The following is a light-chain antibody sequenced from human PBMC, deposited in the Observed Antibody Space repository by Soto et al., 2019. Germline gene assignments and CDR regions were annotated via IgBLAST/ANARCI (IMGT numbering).Light chain of an antibody. CDR3: QQYNTYST. Sequence: EIQMTQSPSSLSASVGDRVTITCRASQSISSYLNWYHQKPGKAPKLLIYAASSLQSGVPSRFSGSGSGTEFTLTISSLQPDDFATYYCQQYNTYSTFGQGTRLEI. CDR1: QSISSY. V-gene: IGKV1-39*01. J-gene: IGKJ5*01. CDR2: AAS.